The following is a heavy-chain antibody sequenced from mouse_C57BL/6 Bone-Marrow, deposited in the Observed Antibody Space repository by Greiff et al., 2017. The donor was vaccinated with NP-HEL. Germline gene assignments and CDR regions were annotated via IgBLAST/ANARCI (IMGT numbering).Heavy chain of an antibody. CDR3: AREDNYHGSSYVAWFAY. D-gene: IGHD1-1*01. J-gene: IGHJ3*01. V-gene: IGHV1-59*01. Sequence: QVQLQQPGAELVRPGTSVKLSCKASGYTFTSYWMHWVKQRPGQGLEWIGVIDPSDSYTNYNQKFKGKATLTVDTSSSTAYMQLSSLTSEDSAVYYCAREDNYHGSSYVAWFAYWGQGTLVTVSA. CDR2: IDPSDSYT. CDR1: GYTFTSYW.